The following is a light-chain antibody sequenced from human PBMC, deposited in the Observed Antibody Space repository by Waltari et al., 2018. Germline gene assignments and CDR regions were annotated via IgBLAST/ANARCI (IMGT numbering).Light chain of an antibody. Sequence: SCRASQSISKYLAWYQQKPGQAPRLLIYHASSRAAGIPDRFSGSGSGTDFSLSISRLEPEDFAVYYCQHYESLPVTFGLGTKVEIK. CDR1: QSISKY. V-gene: IGKV3-20*01. CDR3: QHYESLPVT. CDR2: HAS. J-gene: IGKJ1*01.